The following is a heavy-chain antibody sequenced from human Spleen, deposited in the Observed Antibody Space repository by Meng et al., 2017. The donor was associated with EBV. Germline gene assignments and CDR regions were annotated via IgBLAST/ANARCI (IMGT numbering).Heavy chain of an antibody. Sequence: QGQRVQAGAEVKKPGASVKVSCKASGGTFSGYAISWVRQAPGQGLEWMGGIIPIFGTANYAQKFQGRVTITADESTSTAYMELSSLRSEDTAVYYCARGGTRLSTTVTTFDYWGQGTLVTVSS. J-gene: IGHJ4*02. CDR2: IIPIFGTA. CDR3: ARGGTRLSTTVTTFDY. CDR1: GGTFSGYA. V-gene: IGHV1-69*12. D-gene: IGHD4-11*01.